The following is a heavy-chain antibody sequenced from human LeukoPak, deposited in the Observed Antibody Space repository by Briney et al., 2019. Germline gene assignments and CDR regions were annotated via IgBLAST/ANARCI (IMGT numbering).Heavy chain of an antibody. V-gene: IGHV3-30*18. D-gene: IGHD1-14*01. CDR1: GFTFSSYG. CDR3: AKSDRMKSPGDNQYYFGY. CDR2: ISYDGSNK. Sequence: GGSLRLSCAASGFTFSSYGMHWVRQAPGKGLEWVAVISYDGSNKYYADSVKGRFTISRDNSKNTLYLQMNSLRAEDTAVYYCAKSDRMKSPGDNQYYFGYWGQGTLVTVSS. J-gene: IGHJ4*02.